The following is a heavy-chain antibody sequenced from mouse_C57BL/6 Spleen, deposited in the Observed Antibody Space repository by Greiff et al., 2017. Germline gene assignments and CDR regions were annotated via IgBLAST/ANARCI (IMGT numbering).Heavy chain of an antibody. V-gene: IGHV1-15*01. CDR1: GYTFTDYE. CDR2: IDPETGGT. J-gene: IGHJ4*01. CDR3: TRRGTTVPMDY. Sequence: QVQLQQSGAELVRPGASVTLSCKASGYTFTDYEMHWVKQTPVHGLEWIGAIDPETGGTAYNQKFKGKAILTADKSSSTAYMELRSLTSEDSAVYYCTRRGTTVPMDYWGQGTSGTVSS. D-gene: IGHD1-1*01.